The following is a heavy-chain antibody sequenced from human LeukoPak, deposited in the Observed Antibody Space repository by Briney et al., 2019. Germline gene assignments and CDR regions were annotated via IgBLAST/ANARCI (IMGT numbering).Heavy chain of an antibody. CDR1: GFTFSSYA. Sequence: GGSLRLSCAASGFTFSSYAMTWVRQAPGKGLEWVSAISGSGDSTYYADSVKGRFTTSRDNSKNTLYLQMNSLRAEDTAVYYCAKDQGYYGSGSYKEYFQHWGQGTLVTVSS. J-gene: IGHJ1*01. CDR3: AKDQGYYGSGSYKEYFQH. CDR2: ISGSGDST. D-gene: IGHD3-10*01. V-gene: IGHV3-23*01.